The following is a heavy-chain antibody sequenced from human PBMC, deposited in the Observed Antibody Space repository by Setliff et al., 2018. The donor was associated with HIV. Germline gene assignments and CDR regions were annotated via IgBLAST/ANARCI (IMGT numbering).Heavy chain of an antibody. J-gene: IGHJ4*02. CDR1: GGSFSNYF. Sequence: PSETLSLTCGVFGGSFSNYFWTWMRQPPGKGLEWIGEFRLSGGTNYNYNPSLETRVTIPVDTSKNQFSLKLNSVTAADTAFYYCAGGRADAWEVLDSWGQGTLVTVSS. D-gene: IGHD1-26*01. CDR2: FRLSGGT. V-gene: IGHV4-34*01. CDR3: AGGRADAWEVLDS.